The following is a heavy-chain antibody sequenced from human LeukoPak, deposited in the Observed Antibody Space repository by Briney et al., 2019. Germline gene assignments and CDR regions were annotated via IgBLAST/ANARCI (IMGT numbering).Heavy chain of an antibody. D-gene: IGHD3-22*01. V-gene: IGHV4-59*01. CDR3: ARVGYYYDSSGYQKYFQH. J-gene: IGHJ1*01. CDR2: IYYSGST. Sequence: SETLSLTCTVSGGSISSYYWSWIRQPPGKGLEWIGYIYYSGSTNYNPSLKSRVTISVDTSKNQFSLKLSSVTAEDTAVYYCARVGYYYDSSGYQKYFQHWGQGTLVTVSS. CDR1: GGSISSYY.